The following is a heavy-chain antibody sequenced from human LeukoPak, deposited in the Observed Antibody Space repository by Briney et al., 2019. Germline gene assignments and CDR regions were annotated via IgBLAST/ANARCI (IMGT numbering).Heavy chain of an antibody. CDR2: ISSSGSTI. Sequence: VGFLRLSCAASGFTFSSYEMNWVRQAPGKGLDWVSYISSSGSTIYYADSVKGRFTISRDNAKNSLYLQMNSLRAEGTAVYYCARDLDYSGWYHWFDPWGQRTRVTVSS. D-gene: IGHD6-19*01. CDR3: ARDLDYSGWYHWFDP. V-gene: IGHV3-48*03. J-gene: IGHJ5*02. CDR1: GFTFSSYE.